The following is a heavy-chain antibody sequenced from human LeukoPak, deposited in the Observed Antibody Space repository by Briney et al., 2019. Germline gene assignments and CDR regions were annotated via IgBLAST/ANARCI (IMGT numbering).Heavy chain of an antibody. CDR1: GFTFSSYA. CDR3: ARGHSSWWDFDY. J-gene: IGHJ4*02. CDR2: ISYDGSNK. V-gene: IGHV3-30*04. Sequence: GGSLRLSCAASGFTFSSYAMHLVRQAPGKGLEWVAVISYDGSNKYYADSVKGRFTISRDNSKNSLYLQMNSLRAEDTAVYYCARGHSSWWDFDYWGQGTLVTVSS. D-gene: IGHD6-13*01.